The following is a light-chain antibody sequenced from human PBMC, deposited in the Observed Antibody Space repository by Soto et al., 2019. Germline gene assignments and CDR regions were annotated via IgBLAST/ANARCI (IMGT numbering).Light chain of an antibody. J-gene: IGKJ2*01. Sequence: DIQMTQSPSSLSTSVGDSVAITCQASQDIRNNLNWYRQKQGKAPKPLIYDASNLETGVPSRFSGSGSGTDFTLTISSLQPEDVATYYCQQFDELPRTFGQGTKLEIK. V-gene: IGKV1-33*01. CDR1: QDIRNN. CDR3: QQFDELPRT. CDR2: DAS.